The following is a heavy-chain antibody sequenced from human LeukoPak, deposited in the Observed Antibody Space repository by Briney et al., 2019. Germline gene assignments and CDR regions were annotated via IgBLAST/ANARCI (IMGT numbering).Heavy chain of an antibody. Sequence: GGSLRLSCATSGFTFSTYGMHWVRQAPGKGLEWVAFIWFDGSNEDYADSVKGRFTISRDNAKNSLYLQMNSLRAEDTAVYYCARENWFDPWGQGTLVTVSS. J-gene: IGHJ5*02. CDR2: IWFDGSNE. CDR3: ARENWFDP. CDR1: GFTFSTYG. V-gene: IGHV3-33*01.